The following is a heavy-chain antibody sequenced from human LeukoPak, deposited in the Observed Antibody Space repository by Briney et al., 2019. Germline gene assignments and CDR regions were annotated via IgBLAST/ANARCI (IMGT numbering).Heavy chain of an antibody. Sequence: SETLSLTCAVSGASISSNIWWSWVRQPPGEGLEWIGQIFHTGSTTYIPSLKSRVTMSVDKSKNQFSLNLRSMTAADTAVYYCASLRKRGGAFDLWGQGTVVTVSS. CDR3: ASLRKRGGAFDL. V-gene: IGHV4-4*02. CDR2: IFHTGST. CDR1: GASISSNIW. J-gene: IGHJ3*01.